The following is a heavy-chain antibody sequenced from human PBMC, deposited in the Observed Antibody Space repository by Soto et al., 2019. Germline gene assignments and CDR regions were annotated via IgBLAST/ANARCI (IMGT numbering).Heavy chain of an antibody. V-gene: IGHV3-9*01. J-gene: IGHJ3*02. CDR2: ISWNSGSI. D-gene: IGHD3-9*01. CDR1: GFTFDDYA. CDR3: AKHMTPQNYDIFTGYWHDAFDI. Sequence: GGSLRLSCAASGFTFDDYAMHWVRQAPGKGLEWVSGISWNSGSIGYADSVKGRFTISRDNAKNSLYLQMNSLRAEDTALYYCAKHMTPQNYDIFTGYWHDAFDIWGQGTMVTVSS.